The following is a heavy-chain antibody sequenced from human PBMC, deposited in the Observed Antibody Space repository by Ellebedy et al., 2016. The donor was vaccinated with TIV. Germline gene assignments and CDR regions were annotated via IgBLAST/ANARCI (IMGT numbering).Heavy chain of an antibody. D-gene: IGHD3-16*01. J-gene: IGHJ4*02. Sequence: SVKVSCXASGGTFSSYAISWVRQAPGQGLEWMGGIIPIFGTANYAQKFQGRVTITADESTSTAYMELSSLRSEDTAVYYCAIESYDYIWGSHHYFEYWGQGTLVTVSS. CDR2: IIPIFGTA. CDR3: AIESYDYIWGSHHYFEY. V-gene: IGHV1-69*13. CDR1: GGTFSSYA.